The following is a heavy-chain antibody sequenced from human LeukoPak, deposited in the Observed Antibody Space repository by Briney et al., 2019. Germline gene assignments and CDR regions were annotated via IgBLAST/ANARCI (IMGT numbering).Heavy chain of an antibody. D-gene: IGHD6-19*01. CDR1: GYTFTGYY. CDR2: INPNSGGT. Sequence: ASVKVSCKASGYTFTGYYMHWVRQAPGQGLEWMGWINPNSGGTNYAQKFQGRVTMTRDTSISTAYMELSRLRSDDTAVYYCARSVAGTPPYYYYGMDVWGQGTTVTASS. V-gene: IGHV1-2*02. J-gene: IGHJ6*02. CDR3: ARSVAGTPPYYYYGMDV.